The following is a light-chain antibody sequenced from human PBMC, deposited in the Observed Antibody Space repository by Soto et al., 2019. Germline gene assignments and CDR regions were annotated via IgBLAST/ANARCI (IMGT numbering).Light chain of an antibody. V-gene: IGLV2-14*01. J-gene: IGLJ2*01. CDR1: SSDLGGYNY. CDR3: SSYTSSITHVL. CDR2: EVS. Sequence: QSVLTQPASVSGSPGQSITISCTGTSSDLGGYNYVSWYQQHPGKAPKLMIYEVSNRPSGVSNRFSGSKSGNTASLTISGLQAEDEANYYCSSYTSSITHVLFGGGTKVTVL.